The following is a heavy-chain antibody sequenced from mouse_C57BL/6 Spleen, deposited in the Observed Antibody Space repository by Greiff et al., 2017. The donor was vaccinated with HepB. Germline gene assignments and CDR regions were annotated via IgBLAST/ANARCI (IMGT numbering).Heavy chain of an antibody. CDR3: ARDSPSSSWFAY. CDR2: INPSNGGT. J-gene: IGHJ3*01. CDR1: GYTFTSYW. V-gene: IGHV1-53*01. D-gene: IGHD1-1*01. Sequence: VQLQQSGTELVKPGASVKLSCKASGYTFTSYWMHWVKQRPGQGLEWIGNINPSNGGTNYNEKFKSKATLTVDKSSSTAYMQLSSLTSEDSAVYYCARDSPSSSWFAYWGQGTLVTVSA.